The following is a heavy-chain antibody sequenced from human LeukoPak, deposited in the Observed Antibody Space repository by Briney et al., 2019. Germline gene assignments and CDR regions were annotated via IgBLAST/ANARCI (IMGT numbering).Heavy chain of an antibody. CDR3: ARRQDDSSGYHFDY. J-gene: IGHJ4*02. Sequence: SETLSLTCTVSGGSISSYYWSWIRQPPGKGLEWIGYIYYSGSTNYNPSLKSRVTISVDTSKNQFSLKLSSVTAADTAVYYCARRQDDSSGYHFDYWGQGTLVTVSS. CDR2: IYYSGST. D-gene: IGHD3-22*01. V-gene: IGHV4-59*08. CDR1: GGSISSYY.